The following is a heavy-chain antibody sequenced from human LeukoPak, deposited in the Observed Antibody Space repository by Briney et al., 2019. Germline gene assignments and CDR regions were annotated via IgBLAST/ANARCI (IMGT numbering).Heavy chain of an antibody. D-gene: IGHD3-10*01. Sequence: PGGSLRLSCAASGFTFSSYEMNWVRQAPGKGLEWVSYISSSSSYIYYADSVKGRFTISRDNAKNSLYLQMNSLRAEDTAVYYCARDLSRDYYGSGSYQRWGQGTLVTVSS. CDR3: ARDLSRDYYGSGSYQR. CDR1: GFTFSSYE. CDR2: ISSSSSYI. V-gene: IGHV3-21*05. J-gene: IGHJ4*02.